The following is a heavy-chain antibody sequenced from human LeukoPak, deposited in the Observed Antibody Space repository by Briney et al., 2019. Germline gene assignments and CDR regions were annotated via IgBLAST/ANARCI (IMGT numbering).Heavy chain of an antibody. D-gene: IGHD2-2*01. Sequence: SETLSLTCAVYGGSFSGYYWSWIRQPPGKGLEWIGEINHSGSTNYNPSLKSRVTISVDTSKNQFSLKLSSVTAADTAVYYCASRGYCSSTSCHQNDYWGQGTLVTASS. V-gene: IGHV4-34*01. J-gene: IGHJ4*02. CDR1: GGSFSGYY. CDR2: INHSGST. CDR3: ASRGYCSSTSCHQNDY.